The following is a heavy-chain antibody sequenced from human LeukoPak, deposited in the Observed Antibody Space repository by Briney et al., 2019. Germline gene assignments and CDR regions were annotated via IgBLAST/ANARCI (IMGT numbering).Heavy chain of an antibody. CDR3: ARVGYSSGWYFDY. D-gene: IGHD6-19*01. V-gene: IGHV3-21*01. Sequence: GGSLRLSCAASGFTFSTYSMNWVRQAPGKGLEWVSSISSTSSYIYYADSVKGRFTISRDNAQKSLYLQMNSLRAEDTAVYYCARVGYSSGWYFDYWGQGTLVAVSS. J-gene: IGHJ4*02. CDR2: ISSTSSYI. CDR1: GFTFSTYS.